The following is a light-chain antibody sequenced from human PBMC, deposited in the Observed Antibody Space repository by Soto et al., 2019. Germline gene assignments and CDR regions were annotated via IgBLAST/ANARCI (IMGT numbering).Light chain of an antibody. V-gene: IGKV3-20*01. CDR2: GAS. J-gene: IGKJ1*01. CDR3: QHFAISPLA. CDR1: QSISSIY. Sequence: EIVLTQSPGTLSLSPGERVTLSCRASQSISSIYLAWYQHKPGQAPRLLIYGASSRATGVPDRFSGSGSGTDFTLAISRLEPEEFAVYYCQHFAISPLAFGQGTKVEIK.